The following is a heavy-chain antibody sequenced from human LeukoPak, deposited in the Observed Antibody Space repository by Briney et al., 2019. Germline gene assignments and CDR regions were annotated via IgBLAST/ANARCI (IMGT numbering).Heavy chain of an antibody. Sequence: SETLSLTCAVYGGSFSGYYWSWIRQPPGKGLEGIGEINHSGSTNYNPSLKSRGTISVDTSKNQFSLKLGSVTAAETAVYYCARGLWWYKNWGQGTLVTVSS. CDR3: ARGLWWYKN. V-gene: IGHV4-34*01. CDR1: GGSFSGYY. J-gene: IGHJ4*02. D-gene: IGHD4-23*01. CDR2: INHSGST.